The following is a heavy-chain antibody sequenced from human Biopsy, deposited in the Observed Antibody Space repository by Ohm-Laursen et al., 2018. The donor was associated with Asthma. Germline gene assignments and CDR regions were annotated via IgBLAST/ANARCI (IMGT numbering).Heavy chain of an antibody. CDR3: ARGYSGSDRIVYYYSGLEV. D-gene: IGHD5-12*01. V-gene: IGHV1-69*13. Sequence: ASVKVPCKASGDSFSNYAISWVRQAPGQGLEWMGGLIPVLGTPDHAQMFEGRVTITADESTSTAYMELSSLSSEDTAVYYCARGYSGSDRIVYYYSGLEVWGQGITVTVSS. CDR1: GDSFSNYA. CDR2: LIPVLGTP. J-gene: IGHJ6*02.